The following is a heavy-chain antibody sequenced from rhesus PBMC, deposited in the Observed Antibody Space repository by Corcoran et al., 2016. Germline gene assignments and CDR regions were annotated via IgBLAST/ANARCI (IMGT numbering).Heavy chain of an antibody. J-gene: IGHJ4*01. Sequence: QVQLQESGPGLVKPSETLSLTCAVSGGSVSSGHWWKWIRQPPGKGLEWIGYISGSSATTYYNPSLKSRVTFSRDTSKNHFSLRLNSVTAADTAVYYCARGSTVDYWGPGVLVTVSS. CDR2: ISGSSATT. CDR3: ARGSTVDY. V-gene: IGHV4-65*01. CDR1: GGSVSSGHW.